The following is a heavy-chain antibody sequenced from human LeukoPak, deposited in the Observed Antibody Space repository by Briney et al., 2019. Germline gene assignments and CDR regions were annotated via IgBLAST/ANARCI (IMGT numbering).Heavy chain of an antibody. Sequence: KVSCKSSGGSFSSYAISWVRQAPGHGLEWMGGIIPIFGTANYAQKFQGRVTITADESTSTAYMELSSLRSEDTAVYYCARAELVRFDPWGQGTLVTVSS. CDR2: IIPIFGTA. D-gene: IGHD6-13*01. CDR1: GGSFSSYA. V-gene: IGHV1-69*01. CDR3: ARAELVRFDP. J-gene: IGHJ5*02.